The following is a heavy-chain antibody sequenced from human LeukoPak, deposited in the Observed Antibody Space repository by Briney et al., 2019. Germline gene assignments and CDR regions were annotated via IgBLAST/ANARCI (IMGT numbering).Heavy chain of an antibody. V-gene: IGHV4-38-2*01. CDR1: GYSISSGYY. CDR2: IYHSGST. J-gene: IGHJ1*01. CDR3: AGPAFRYFQH. D-gene: IGHD2/OR15-2a*01. Sequence: SETLSLTCAVSGYSISSGYYWGWIRQPPGKGLEWIGSIYHSGSTYYNPSLKSRVTISVDTSKNQFSLKLSSVTAADTAVYYCAGPAFRYFQHWGQGTLVTVSS.